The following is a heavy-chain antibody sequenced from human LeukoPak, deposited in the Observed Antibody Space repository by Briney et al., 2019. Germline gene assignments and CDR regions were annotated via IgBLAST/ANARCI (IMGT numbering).Heavy chain of an antibody. V-gene: IGHV3-30*02. Sequence: GRSLRLSCAASGFTFSDYAMHWVRQTPGKGLEWVAFIRYDGSNKYYADSVKGRFTISRDNSKNTLYLQMNSLRAEDTAVYYCAQGGHDYYYMHVWGKGTTVTVSS. CDR3: AQGGHDYYYMHV. CDR1: GFTFSDYA. J-gene: IGHJ6*03. CDR2: IRYDGSNK. D-gene: IGHD3-16*01.